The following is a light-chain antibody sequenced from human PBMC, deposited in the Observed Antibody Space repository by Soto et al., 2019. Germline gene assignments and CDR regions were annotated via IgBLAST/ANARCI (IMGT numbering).Light chain of an antibody. Sequence: EKVMTQSPATLSVSPGERATLSCRASQNVKIRLAWYQQKPGQAPRLLIYDAFTMATGIPARFSGSASGTEFTLTISSLQSEDFAVYYCQQYDEWPLTFGGGTKVEIK. V-gene: IGKV3-15*01. CDR2: DAF. CDR3: QQYDEWPLT. J-gene: IGKJ4*01. CDR1: QNVKIR.